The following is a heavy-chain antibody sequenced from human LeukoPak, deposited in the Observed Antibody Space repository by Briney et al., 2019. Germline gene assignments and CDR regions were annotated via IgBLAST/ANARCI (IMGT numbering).Heavy chain of an antibody. CDR2: ISYDGSNK. CDR3: AKDPYGSGRRHGMDV. J-gene: IGHJ6*04. Sequence: GGSLRLSCAASGFTFSSYGMHWVRQAPGKGLEWVAVISYDGSNKYYADSVNGRFTISRDNSKNTLYLQMNSLRAEDTAVYYCAKDPYGSGRRHGMDVWGKGTTVTVSS. CDR1: GFTFSSYG. D-gene: IGHD3-10*01. V-gene: IGHV3-30*18.